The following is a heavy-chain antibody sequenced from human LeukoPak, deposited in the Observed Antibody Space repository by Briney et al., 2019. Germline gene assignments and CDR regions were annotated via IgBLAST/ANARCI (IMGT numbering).Heavy chain of an antibody. J-gene: IGHJ4*02. CDR1: GGSISSYY. Sequence: SETLSLTCTVSGGSISSYYWSWIRQPSGKGLEWIGYIYYSGTTNYNPSLKSRVTISVDTSKNQFSLKLSSVTAADTAVYYCARGVYIAAAQYAYWGQGTLVTVSS. CDR2: IYYSGTT. V-gene: IGHV4-59*01. D-gene: IGHD6-13*01. CDR3: ARGVYIAAAQYAY.